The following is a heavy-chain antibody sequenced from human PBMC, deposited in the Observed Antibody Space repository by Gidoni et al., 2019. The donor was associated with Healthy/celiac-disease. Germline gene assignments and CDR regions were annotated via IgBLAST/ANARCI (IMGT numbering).Heavy chain of an antibody. CDR2: INHSGST. J-gene: IGHJ6*02. V-gene: IGHV4-34*01. D-gene: IGHD2-8*01. CDR3: ARGYVGTYYYYGMDV. CDR1: GGSFRGYY. Sequence: QVQLQQWGAGLLKTSETLSLTCAVYGGSFRGYYWSWIRQPPGKGLEWIGEINHSGSTNYNPSLKSRVTISVDTSKNQFSLKLSSVTAADTAVYYCARGYVGTYYYYGMDVWGQGTTVTVSS.